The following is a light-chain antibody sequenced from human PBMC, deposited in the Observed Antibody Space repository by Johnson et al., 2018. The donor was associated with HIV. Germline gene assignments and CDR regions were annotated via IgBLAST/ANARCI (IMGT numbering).Light chain of an antibody. CDR3: GTWDSSLSAPRV. J-gene: IGLJ1*01. V-gene: IGLV1-51*01. CDR1: SSDMGNYA. Sequence: QSVLTQPPSVSAAPGQKVTISCSGSSSDMGNYAVSWYQQLPGTAPKLLIYDNNKRPSGIPDRFSGSKSGTSATLDITGLKTGDEADYYCGTWDSSLSAPRVFGTGTKVTVL. CDR2: DNN.